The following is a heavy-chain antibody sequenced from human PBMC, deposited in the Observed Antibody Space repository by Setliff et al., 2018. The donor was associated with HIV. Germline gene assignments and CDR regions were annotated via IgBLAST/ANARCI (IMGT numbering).Heavy chain of an antibody. Sequence: GASVKVSCKASGYTFSNYAMHWVRQAPGQRPEWMGWINADNGNTKYSQKFQGIVTITRDTYASTDYMELSSLRSEDTAVYYCARDYYGSGSYYNLDYYYYMDVWGKGTTVTVSS. CDR3: ARDYYGSGSYYNLDYYYYMDV. J-gene: IGHJ6*03. CDR1: GYTFSNYA. V-gene: IGHV1-3*01. CDR2: INADNGNT. D-gene: IGHD3-10*01.